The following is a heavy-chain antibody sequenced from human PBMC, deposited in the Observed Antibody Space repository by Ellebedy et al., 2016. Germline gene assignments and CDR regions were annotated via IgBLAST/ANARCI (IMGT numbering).Heavy chain of an antibody. V-gene: IGHV3-33*08. CDR2: IWYDGSNK. J-gene: IGHJ3*02. CDR1: GFTFSSYG. D-gene: IGHD4-23*01. Sequence: GGSLRLSCAASGFTFSSYGMHWVRQAPGKGLEWVAVIWYDGSNKYYADSVKGRFTISRDNSKNTLYLQMNSLRAEDTAVYYCARDHDDYGGNPAGAFDIWGQGTMVTVSS. CDR3: ARDHDDYGGNPAGAFDI.